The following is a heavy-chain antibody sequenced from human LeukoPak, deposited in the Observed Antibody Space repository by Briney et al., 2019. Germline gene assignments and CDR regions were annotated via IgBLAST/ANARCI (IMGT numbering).Heavy chain of an antibody. CDR1: GFTFDDYA. Sequence: PGGSLRLSCAASGFTFDDYAMHWVRQAPGKGLEWVSGISWNSGSIGYADSVKGRFTISIANAKNAVYLQMNSRRAEGPALYYCAKDMGDGYGIFDYWGQGTLVTVSS. CDR3: AKDMGDGYGIFDY. CDR2: ISWNSGSI. D-gene: IGHD5-24*01. V-gene: IGHV3-9*01. J-gene: IGHJ4*02.